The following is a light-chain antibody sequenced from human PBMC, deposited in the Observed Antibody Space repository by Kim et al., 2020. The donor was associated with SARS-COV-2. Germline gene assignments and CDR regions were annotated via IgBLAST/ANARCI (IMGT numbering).Light chain of an antibody. V-gene: IGKV3-20*01. CDR1: QTVSSSY. CDR3: QQYDNLIT. J-gene: IGKJ5*01. CDR2: AAS. Sequence: LSPGEGVTRACRASQTVSSSYLAWYQQKPGQAPRLLIYAASSRATGIPDRFSGSGSGTDFTLTISRLEPEDFAVYYCQQYDNLITFGQGTRLEIK.